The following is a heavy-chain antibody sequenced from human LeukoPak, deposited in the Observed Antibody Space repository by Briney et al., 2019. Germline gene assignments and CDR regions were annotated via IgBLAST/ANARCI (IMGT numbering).Heavy chain of an antibody. D-gene: IGHD3-22*01. Sequence: GGSLRLSCAASGFTFSDYYMSWIRQAPGKGLEWVSYISSSGSTIYYADSVKGRFTISRDNSKNTLYLQMNSLRAEDTAVYYCAKDPDYYDSSGYYLTPGYFHYWGQGTLVTVSS. CDR3: AKDPDYYDSSGYYLTPGYFHY. CDR2: ISSSGSTI. V-gene: IGHV3-11*01. J-gene: IGHJ4*02. CDR1: GFTFSDYY.